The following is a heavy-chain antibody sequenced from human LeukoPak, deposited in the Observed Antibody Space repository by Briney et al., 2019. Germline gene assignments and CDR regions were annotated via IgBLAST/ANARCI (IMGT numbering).Heavy chain of an antibody. V-gene: IGHV4-34*01. Sequence: PSETLSLTCAVYGGSFSGYYWSWIRQPPGKGLEWIGETNHSGSTNYNPSLKSRVTISVDTSKNQFSLKLSSVTAADTAVYYCARCWGQWLVRSRFDYWGQGTLVTVSS. J-gene: IGHJ4*02. CDR2: TNHSGST. D-gene: IGHD6-19*01. CDR3: ARCWGQWLVRSRFDY. CDR1: GGSFSGYY.